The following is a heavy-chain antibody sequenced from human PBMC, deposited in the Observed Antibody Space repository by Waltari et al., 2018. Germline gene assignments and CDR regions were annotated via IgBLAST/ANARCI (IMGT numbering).Heavy chain of an antibody. D-gene: IGHD3-3*01. J-gene: IGHJ4*02. CDR1: GYTFTDFF. CDR2: TNPNSGDT. CDR3: ARSGGGTTTFGVAE. Sequence: QVQLVQSGAEVKKPGASVKVSCKASGYTFTDFFIHWVRQAPGQGLEWRGRTNPNSGDTSYEQRFQGRVTMTGDTSINTAYMEFAGLRSDDTAIYYCARSGGGTTTFGVAEWGQGSLVTVSS. V-gene: IGHV1-2*06.